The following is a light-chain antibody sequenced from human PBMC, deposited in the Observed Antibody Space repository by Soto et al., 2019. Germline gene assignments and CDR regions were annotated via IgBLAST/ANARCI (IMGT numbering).Light chain of an antibody. Sequence: DIVMTQSPDSLAVSLGERATINCKPSQSVLYSSNNKNYLAWYQHKPGHPPKLLIYWASTRESGVPDRFSGSGSGTDFTLTISSLQAEDVAVYYCQQYYTTPGTFGQGTRLEIK. J-gene: IGKJ5*01. CDR1: QSVLYSSNNKNY. V-gene: IGKV4-1*01. CDR2: WAS. CDR3: QQYYTTPGT.